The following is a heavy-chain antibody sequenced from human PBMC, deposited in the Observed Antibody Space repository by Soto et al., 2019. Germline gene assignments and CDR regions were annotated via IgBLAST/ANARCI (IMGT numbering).Heavy chain of an antibody. CDR2: IYSGGST. CDR3: ARVGYAVTTGGAFDI. J-gene: IGHJ3*02. Sequence: EVQLVESGGGLIQPGGSLRLSCAASGFIVSSNYMSWVRQAPGKGLERDSVIYSGGSTYYADCVKGRFTISRDMSKNPLYFQMNGLRAEDTAVYYCARVGYAVTTGGAFDIWGQGTMVTVSS. D-gene: IGHD4-17*01. CDR1: GFIVSSNY. V-gene: IGHV3-53*01.